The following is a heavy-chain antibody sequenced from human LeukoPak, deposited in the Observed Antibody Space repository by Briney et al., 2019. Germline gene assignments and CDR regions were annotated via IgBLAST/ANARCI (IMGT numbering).Heavy chain of an antibody. CDR2: ISYSGRT. CDR3: ARVVVPAADYYYYYYYMDV. D-gene: IGHD2-2*01. CDR1: GGSISSGDYY. J-gene: IGHJ6*03. Sequence: KPSQTLSLTCTVSGGSISSGDYYWSRIRQPPGKGLEWIGYISYSGRTYYNPSLESRVTISVDTSKNQFSLRLSSVTATDTAVYYCARVVVPAADYYYYYYYMDVWGKGTTVTVSS. V-gene: IGHV4-30-4*08.